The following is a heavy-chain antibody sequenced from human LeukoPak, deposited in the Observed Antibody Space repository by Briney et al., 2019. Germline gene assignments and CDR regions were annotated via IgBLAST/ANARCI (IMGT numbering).Heavy chain of an antibody. CDR2: IYYDGSP. CDR3: FCSPTSSRTHFDL. J-gene: IGHJ2*01. V-gene: IGHV4-39*07. CDR1: GGSISSSSYY. Sequence: SETLSLTCTVSGGSISSSSYYWGWIRQPPGKGLEWIGTIYYDGSPYYNTSLKSRITISVDTSKNQFSLKLSSVTAADTAVYFCFCSPTSSRTHFDLWGRGTLVTVSS. D-gene: IGHD2-2*01.